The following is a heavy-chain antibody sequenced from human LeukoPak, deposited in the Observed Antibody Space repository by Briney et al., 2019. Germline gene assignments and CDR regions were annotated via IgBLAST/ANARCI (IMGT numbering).Heavy chain of an antibody. J-gene: IGHJ3*01. V-gene: IGHV3-30*04. D-gene: IGHD3-10*01. Sequence: GSLRLSCAASGFTFSNYAMHWVRQAPGKGLEWVTLISYDGNNKYYPDSVKGRFTISRDNSKNTLYLQMSSLRAEDTAVYYCAKDGRQRKTYFYGSGSANAFDVWGQGTMVTVSP. CDR2: ISYDGNNK. CDR3: AKDGRQRKTYFYGSGSANAFDV. CDR1: GFTFSNYA.